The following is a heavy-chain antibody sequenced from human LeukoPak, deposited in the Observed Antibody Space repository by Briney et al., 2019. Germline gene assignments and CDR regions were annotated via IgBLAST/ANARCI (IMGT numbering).Heavy chain of an antibody. CDR2: ISSSSSYI. D-gene: IGHD6-13*01. Sequence: KTGGSLRLSCAASGFTFNSYSMNWVRQAPGKGLEWVSSISSSSSYIYYADSVKGRFTISRDNAKNSLYLQMNSLRAEDTAVYYCARVTKQQLGQFDPSGQGTLVTVSS. V-gene: IGHV3-21*01. CDR1: GFTFNSYS. CDR3: ARVTKQQLGQFDP. J-gene: IGHJ5*02.